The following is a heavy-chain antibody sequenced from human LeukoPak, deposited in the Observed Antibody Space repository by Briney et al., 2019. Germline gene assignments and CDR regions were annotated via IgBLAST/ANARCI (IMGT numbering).Heavy chain of an antibody. CDR3: VRIMVGGTNCFDY. D-gene: IGHD1-26*01. CDR1: GGSISSSNYY. V-gene: IGHV4-39*01. CDR2: FYYRGST. J-gene: IGHJ4*02. Sequence: SETLSLTCTVSGGSISSSNYYWAWIRQPPGKGLEYIGTFYYRGSTYYNPSLKSRATISVDTSKNQFSLRLSSVTAADTAVYYCVRIMVGGTNCFDYWGQGTLVTVSA.